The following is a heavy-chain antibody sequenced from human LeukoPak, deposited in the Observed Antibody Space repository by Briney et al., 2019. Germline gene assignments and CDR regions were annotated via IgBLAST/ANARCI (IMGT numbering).Heavy chain of an antibody. CDR3: AKLFSLSSGWCDY. Sequence: QTGGSLTLSCAAYALTFSSYAMSSARQAPGNGLEWVSAISGSGGSTYYADSVKGRFTISRDNSKTTLYLQMNSLRAEDTAVYYCAKLFSLSSGWCDYWGQGTLVTVSS. J-gene: IGHJ4*02. V-gene: IGHV3-23*01. D-gene: IGHD6-19*01. CDR1: ALTFSSYA. CDR2: ISGSGGST.